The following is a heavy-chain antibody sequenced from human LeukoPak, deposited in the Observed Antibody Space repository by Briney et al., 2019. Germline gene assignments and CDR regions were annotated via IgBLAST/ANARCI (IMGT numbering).Heavy chain of an antibody. Sequence: GGSLRLSCAASGFTFSTYDMHWVRQATGKGLEGVSAIDTAGDTYYPGSVKGRFTISRENAKNSLYLQMNSLRAGDTAVYYCARVGVDAFDIWGQGTMVTVSS. CDR1: GFTFSTYD. D-gene: IGHD6-13*01. J-gene: IGHJ3*02. CDR2: IDTAGDT. V-gene: IGHV3-13*01. CDR3: ARVGVDAFDI.